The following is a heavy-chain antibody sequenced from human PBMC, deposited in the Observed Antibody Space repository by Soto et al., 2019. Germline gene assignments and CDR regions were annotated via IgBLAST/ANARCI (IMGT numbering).Heavy chain of an antibody. Sequence: GGSLRLSCAASGFTFSSHSMNWVRQAPGKGLEWVSSISSSSSYIYYADSVKGRFTISRDNAKNSLYLQMNSLRAEDTAVYYCARDLGYSSSGNWFDPWGQGTLVTVSS. CDR2: ISSSSSYI. D-gene: IGHD6-13*01. CDR1: GFTFSSHS. J-gene: IGHJ5*02. CDR3: ARDLGYSSSGNWFDP. V-gene: IGHV3-21*01.